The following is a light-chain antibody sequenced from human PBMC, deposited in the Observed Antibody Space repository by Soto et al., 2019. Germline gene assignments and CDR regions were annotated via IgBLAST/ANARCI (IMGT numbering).Light chain of an antibody. CDR3: SSYAGSSNV. V-gene: IGLV2-8*01. CDR2: DVS. Sequence: QSALTQPPSASGSPGQSVTISCTGTSSDVGGYNYVSWYQQHPGKAPKLMIHDVSQRPSGVPDRFSGSKSGNTASLTVSGLQAEDEADYYCSSYAGSSNVFGTGTKVTVL. J-gene: IGLJ1*01. CDR1: SSDVGGYNY.